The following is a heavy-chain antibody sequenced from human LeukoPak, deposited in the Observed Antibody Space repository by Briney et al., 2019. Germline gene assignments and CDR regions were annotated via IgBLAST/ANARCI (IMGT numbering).Heavy chain of an antibody. J-gene: IGHJ4*02. CDR2: ISGSGGST. D-gene: IGHD4-23*01. Sequence: PSGGSLRLSCAASGFTFSSYAMSWVRQAPGKGLEWVSAISGSGGSTYYADSVKGRFTISRDNSKNTLYLQMNSLRAEDTAVYYCARYTVVIPLYYFDYWGQGTLVTVSS. V-gene: IGHV3-23*01. CDR1: GFTFSSYA. CDR3: ARYTVVIPLYYFDY.